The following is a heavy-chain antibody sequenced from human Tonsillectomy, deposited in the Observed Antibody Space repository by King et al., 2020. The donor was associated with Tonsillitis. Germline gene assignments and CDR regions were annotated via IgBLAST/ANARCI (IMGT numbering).Heavy chain of an antibody. CDR1: GFRLSSYW. V-gene: IGHV3-7*03. CDR2: TKGDGSLN. Sequence: VQLVESGGGLVQPGGSLRLSCAVSGFRLSSYWMTWVRQAPGKGLEWVANTKGDGSLNYYVDSVKGRFTISRDNAKNSLYLQMSSLRAEDTAVYYCTRDVTPSESNIYYDAFDMWGQGTMVTVSS. CDR3: TRDVTPSESNIYYDAFDM. J-gene: IGHJ3*02. D-gene: IGHD3-22*01.